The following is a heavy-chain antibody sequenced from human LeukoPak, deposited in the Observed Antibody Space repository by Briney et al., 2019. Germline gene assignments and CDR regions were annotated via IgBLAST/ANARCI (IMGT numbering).Heavy chain of an antibody. V-gene: IGHV3-13*01. Sequence: GGSLRLSCAASGFTFSSYDMHWVRQATGKGLEWVSAIGTAGDTYYPGSVKGRFTISRENAKNSLYLQMNSLRAGDTAAYYCARGMSIVGATLDYMDVWGKGTTVTVSS. CDR1: GFTFSSYD. CDR3: ARGMSIVGATLDYMDV. CDR2: IGTAGDT. D-gene: IGHD1-26*01. J-gene: IGHJ6*03.